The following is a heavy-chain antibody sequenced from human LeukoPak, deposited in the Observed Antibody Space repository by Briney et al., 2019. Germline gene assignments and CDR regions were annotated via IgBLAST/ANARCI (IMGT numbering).Heavy chain of an antibody. J-gene: IGHJ6*03. CDR2: IYSGGRA. Sequence: GGSPRLSCAASGFTVRSNYMSWVRQAPGKGLEWVSVIYSGGRAYYADSVKGRFTISRDNSKNTLYLQMNSLRAEDTAVYYCARVYYGSGSLYYYYYYMDVWGKGTTVIISS. CDR1: GFTVRSNY. V-gene: IGHV3-53*01. CDR3: ARVYYGSGSLYYYYYYMDV. D-gene: IGHD3-10*01.